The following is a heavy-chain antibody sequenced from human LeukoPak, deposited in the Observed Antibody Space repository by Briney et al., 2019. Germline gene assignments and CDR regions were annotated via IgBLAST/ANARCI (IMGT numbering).Heavy chain of an antibody. D-gene: IGHD6-19*01. CDR1: RGTFSSYA. CDR3: ARDQGSGSLDY. CDR2: IIPIFGTA. V-gene: IGHV1-69*13. Sequence: ASVKVSCKASRGTFSSYAISWVRQAPGQGLEWMGGIIPIFGTANYAQKFQGRVTITADESTSTAYMELRSLRSDDTAVYYCARDQGSGSLDYWGQGTLVTVSS. J-gene: IGHJ4*02.